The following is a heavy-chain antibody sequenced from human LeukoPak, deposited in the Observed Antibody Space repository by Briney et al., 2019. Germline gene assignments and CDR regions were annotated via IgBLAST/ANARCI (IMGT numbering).Heavy chain of an antibody. CDR2: IYTSGST. V-gene: IGHV4-4*07. CDR1: GGSISSYY. D-gene: IGHD3-10*01. J-gene: IGHJ4*02. CDR3: ATNQPPRDYYPIPDYFDY. Sequence: SETLSLTCTVSGGSISSYYWSWIRQPAGKGLEWIGRIYTSGSTNYNPSLKSRVTMSVDTSKNQFSLKLSSVTAADTAVYYCATNQPPRDYYPIPDYFDYWGQGTLVTVSS.